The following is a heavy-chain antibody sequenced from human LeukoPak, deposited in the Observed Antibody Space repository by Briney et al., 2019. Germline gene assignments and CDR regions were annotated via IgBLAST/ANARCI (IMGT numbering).Heavy chain of an antibody. V-gene: IGHV3-48*03. Sequence: GSLRLSFAASGFTFSSYEMNWVRQAPGKGLEWVSSISSSGSTIYYADSVKGRFTISRDNAKNSLYLQMNSLRAEDTAVYYCARGQYYYDSSGYSPLDYWGQGTLVTVSS. CDR2: ISSSGSTI. J-gene: IGHJ4*02. D-gene: IGHD3-22*01. CDR1: GFTFSSYE. CDR3: ARGQYYYDSSGYSPLDY.